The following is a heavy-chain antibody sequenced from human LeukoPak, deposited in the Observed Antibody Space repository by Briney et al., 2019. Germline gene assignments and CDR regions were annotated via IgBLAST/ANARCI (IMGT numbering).Heavy chain of an antibody. CDR1: GFSFGDYA. J-gene: IGHJ5*02. V-gene: IGHV3-49*04. D-gene: IGHD3-3*01. CDR2: IRNKAYGGTT. Sequence: GGSLRLSCTASGFSFGDYAMTWVRQAPGKGPEWVGFIRNKAYGGTTQYAASVKGRFTISRDDSRNIAYLQMDSLKTEDTAVYYCTKAPANDGSWSGHYDNWFHHWGQGAPVTVSS. CDR3: TKAPANDGSWSGHYDNWFHH.